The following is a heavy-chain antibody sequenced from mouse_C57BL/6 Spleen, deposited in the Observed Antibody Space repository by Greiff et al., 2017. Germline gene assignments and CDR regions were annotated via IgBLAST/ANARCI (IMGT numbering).Heavy chain of an antibody. D-gene: IGHD1-1*01. CDR1: GYAFSSSW. CDR2: IYPGDGDT. CDR3: ARRRVYNGSSYGGDAMDY. V-gene: IGHV1-82*01. J-gene: IGHJ4*01. Sequence: VQLQQSGPELVKPGASVKISCKASGYAFSSSWMNWVKQRPGKGLEWIGRIYPGDGDTNYNGKFKGKATLTADKSSSTAYLQLSSLTSEDSAVYVCARRRVYNGSSYGGDAMDYWGQGTSLTVSS.